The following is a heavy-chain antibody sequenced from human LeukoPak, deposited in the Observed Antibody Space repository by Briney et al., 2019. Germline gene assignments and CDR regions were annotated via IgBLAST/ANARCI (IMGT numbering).Heavy chain of an antibody. V-gene: IGHV4-39*07. D-gene: IGHD1-26*01. CDR1: GGSVTSGTYH. Sequence: PSETLSLTCSVSGGSVTSGTYHWGWLRQPPGKGLEWIGSVYFDGGTHYKPSLQSRVTISVDTSKNQFSLRLSSVTAADTAVFYCARENSGSYREFDYWGQGTLVTVSS. CDR3: ARENSGSYREFDY. J-gene: IGHJ4*02. CDR2: VYFDGGT.